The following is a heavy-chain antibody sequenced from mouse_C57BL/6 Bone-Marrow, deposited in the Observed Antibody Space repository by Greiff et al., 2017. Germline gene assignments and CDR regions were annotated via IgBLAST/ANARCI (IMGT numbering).Heavy chain of an antibody. CDR3: ARHGVGLGY. CDR2: ISSGGSYT. V-gene: IGHV5-6*01. J-gene: IGHJ2*01. D-gene: IGHD4-1*01. CDR1: GFTFSSYG. Sequence: EVQGVESGGDLVKPGGSLKLSCAASGFTFSSYGMSWVRQTPDKRLEWVATISSGGSYTYYPDSVKGRFTISRDNTKNTRYLQMSSLKSEDTAMYYCARHGVGLGYWGQGTTLTVSS.